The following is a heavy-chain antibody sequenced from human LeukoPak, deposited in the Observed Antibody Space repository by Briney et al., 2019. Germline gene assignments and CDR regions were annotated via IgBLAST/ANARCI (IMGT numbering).Heavy chain of an antibody. V-gene: IGHV4-30-4*01. J-gene: IGHJ3*02. D-gene: IGHD1-20*01. Sequence: PSETLSLTCTVSGGSISSGDYYWSWIRQPPGKGLEWIGYIYYSGSTYYNPSLKSRVTISVDTSKNQFSLKLSSVTAADTAVYYCASYFYNWPDGGAFDIWGQGTMVTVSS. CDR2: IYYSGST. CDR3: ASYFYNWPDGGAFDI. CDR1: GGSISSGDYY.